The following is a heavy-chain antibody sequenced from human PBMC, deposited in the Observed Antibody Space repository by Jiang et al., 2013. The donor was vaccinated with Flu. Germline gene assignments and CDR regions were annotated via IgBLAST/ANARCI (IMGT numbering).Heavy chain of an antibody. D-gene: IGHD1-26*01. CDR3: ARPPGVGATVWRDAFDI. CDR1: GFTFSSYG. J-gene: IGHJ3*02. CDR2: ISYDGSNK. Sequence: VQLVESGGGVVQPGRSLRLSCAASGFTFSSYGVHWVRQAPGKGLEWVAVISYDGSNKDYTDSVKGRFTISRDNSKNTLYLQMNSLRDEDTAVYYCARPPGVGATVWRDAFDIWGQGTMVTVSS. V-gene: IGHV3-30-3*01.